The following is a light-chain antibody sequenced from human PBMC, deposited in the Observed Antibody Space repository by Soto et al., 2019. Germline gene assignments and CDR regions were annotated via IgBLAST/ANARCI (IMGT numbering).Light chain of an antibody. CDR3: SSYTSSNTLV. J-gene: IGLJ2*01. Sequence: QSALTQPASVSGSPGQSITISCTGTSSDVGGYNFVSWYQQYPGKAPKLMIFDVHKRPSGVSNRFSGSKSGTTASLTISGLQAEDEADYYCSSYTSSNTLVFGGGTKLTVL. V-gene: IGLV2-14*03. CDR2: DVH. CDR1: SSDVGGYNF.